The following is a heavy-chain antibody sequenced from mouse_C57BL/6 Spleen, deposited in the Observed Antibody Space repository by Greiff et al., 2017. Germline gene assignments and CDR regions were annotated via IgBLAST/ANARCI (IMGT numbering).Heavy chain of an antibody. V-gene: IGHV1-15*01. J-gene: IGHJ4*01. CDR1: GYTFTDYE. CDR3: TRVKRGYSKCVGGMDY. Sequence: QVQLQQSGAELVRPGASVTLSCKASGYTFTDYEMHWVKQTPVHGLEWIGAIDPEPGGTAYNQKFKGTAILPADKSSSTAYMQLLSLTSEDSAVYDCTRVKRGYSKCVGGMDYWGQGTSVTVSS. CDR2: IDPEPGGT. D-gene: IGHD2-5*01.